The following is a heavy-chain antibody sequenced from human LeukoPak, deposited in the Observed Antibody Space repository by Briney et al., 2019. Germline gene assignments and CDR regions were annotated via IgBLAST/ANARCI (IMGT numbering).Heavy chain of an antibody. J-gene: IGHJ4*02. CDR3: ARSCSGGGRYTPSDY. CDR2: ISAYNGNT. CDR1: GYTFTSYG. D-gene: IGHD2-15*01. V-gene: IGHV1-18*01. Sequence: AASVKVSCKASGYTFTSYGISWVRQAPGQGLEWMGWISAYNGNTNYAQKLQGRVTMTTDTSTSTAYMELRSLRSDDTAVYYCARSCSGGGRYTPSDYWGQGTLVTVSS.